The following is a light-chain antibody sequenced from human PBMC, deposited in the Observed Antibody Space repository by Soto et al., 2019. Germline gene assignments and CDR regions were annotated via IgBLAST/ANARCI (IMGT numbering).Light chain of an antibody. J-gene: IGKJ1*01. Sequence: DIQMTQFPSTLSASVGDRVTITFRASQNIGSWLAWYQQKPGKAPKVLIYDVSNLETGVPSRFSGSGSGTEFTLTISSLQPDDFATYYCQQYNTYWTFGQGTKVDI. CDR2: DVS. CDR3: QQYNTYWT. V-gene: IGKV1-5*01. CDR1: QNIGSW.